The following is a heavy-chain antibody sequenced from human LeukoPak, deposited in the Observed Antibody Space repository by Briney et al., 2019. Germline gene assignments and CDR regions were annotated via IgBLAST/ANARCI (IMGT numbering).Heavy chain of an antibody. Sequence: GGSLRLSCAASGFTFSSHRMNWVRQAPGKGLEWVSYISSSSSTIYYADSVKGRFTISRDNAKNSLYLQMNSLRAEDTAVYYCARGAYYYEDWGQGTLVTVSS. CDR1: GFTFSSHR. CDR2: ISSSSSTI. CDR3: ARGAYYYED. J-gene: IGHJ4*02. D-gene: IGHD3-22*01. V-gene: IGHV3-48*01.